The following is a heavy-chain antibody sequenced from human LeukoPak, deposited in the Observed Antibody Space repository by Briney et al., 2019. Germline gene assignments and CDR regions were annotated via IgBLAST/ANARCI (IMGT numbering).Heavy chain of an antibody. D-gene: IGHD2-21*01. Sequence: GGSRRLSCAASGFIFDDYAMHWVRQAPGKGLEWVSLISWDGANTDYADSVKGRFTISRDNSKNSLYLQMNSLRPEDTALYYCAKTVAGWFYDWGQGTLVTVSS. CDR2: ISWDGANT. CDR1: GFIFDDYA. J-gene: IGHJ5*02. CDR3: AKTVAGWFYD. V-gene: IGHV3-43D*03.